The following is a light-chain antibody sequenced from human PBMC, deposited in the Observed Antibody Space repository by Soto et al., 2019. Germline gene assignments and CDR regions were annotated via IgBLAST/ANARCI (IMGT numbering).Light chain of an antibody. CDR1: SSDVGGYNY. J-gene: IGLJ1*01. V-gene: IGLV2-14*01. Sequence: QSVLTQPASVSGSPAQSITISCTGTSSDVGGYNYVSWYQQNPGKAPKLMIYEVSNRPSGVSNRFSGSKSGNMASLTISGLQAEDETDYYCSSYTINRTYVFGTGTKVTVL. CDR3: SSYTINRTYV. CDR2: EVS.